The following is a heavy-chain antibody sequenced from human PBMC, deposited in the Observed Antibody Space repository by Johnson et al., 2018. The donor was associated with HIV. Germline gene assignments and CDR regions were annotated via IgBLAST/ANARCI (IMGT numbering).Heavy chain of an antibody. J-gene: IGHJ3*01. CDR3: AKGRGYDYDALDF. Sequence: EVQMVEYGGGLGKIGGSIRLSCAASGFTFSTYGMTWVRQAPGKGLEWVSAISGTGGTTYYADSVRGRFSISRDKSKDTLYLQMSSLRAEDTAVYYCAKGRGYDYDALDFWGQGTMVTVSA. D-gene: IGHD5-12*01. CDR1: GFTFSTYG. V-gene: IGHV3-23*04. CDR2: ISGTGGTT.